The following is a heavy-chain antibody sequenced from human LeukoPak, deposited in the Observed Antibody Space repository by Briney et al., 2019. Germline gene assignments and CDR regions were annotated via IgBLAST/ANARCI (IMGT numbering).Heavy chain of an antibody. J-gene: IGHJ4*02. CDR1: GGSISSSSYY. V-gene: IGHV4-39*07. Sequence: SETLSLTCTVSGGSISSSSYYWGWIRQPPGKGLEWIGSIYYSGSSYYNLSLKSRVTISVDTSKNQFSLKLSSVTAADTAVYYCARSPTKRVPEDYWGQGTLVTVSS. CDR2: IYYSGSS. CDR3: ARSPTKRVPEDY. D-gene: IGHD2-2*01.